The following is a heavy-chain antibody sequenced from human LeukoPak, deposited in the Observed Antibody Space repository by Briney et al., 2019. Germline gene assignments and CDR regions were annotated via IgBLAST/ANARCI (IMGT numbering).Heavy chain of an antibody. J-gene: IGHJ5*02. CDR3: ARQKYCSSTSCYWFDP. CDR1: GGSISSSSYY. Sequence: PSETLSLTCTVSGGSISSSSYYWGWIRQPPGKGLEWIGSIYYSGSTYYNPSPKSRVTISVDTSKNQFSLKLSSVTAADTAVYYCARQKYCSSTSCYWFDPWGQGTLVTVSS. V-gene: IGHV4-39*01. CDR2: IYYSGST. D-gene: IGHD2-2*01.